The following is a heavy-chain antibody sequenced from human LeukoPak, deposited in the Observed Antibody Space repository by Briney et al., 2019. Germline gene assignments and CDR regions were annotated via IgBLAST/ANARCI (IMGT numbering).Heavy chain of an antibody. D-gene: IGHD6-13*01. CDR3: ARRIAAAAAPYYFDY. V-gene: IGHV3-74*01. J-gene: IGHJ4*02. CDR1: GFTSSSYW. Sequence: GSLRLSCAAPGFTSSSYWMHWVRQAPGKGLLWVSRINSDGSSTSYADSVKGRFTIPRDNAKNTPYLQMNSLRAEDTAVYYCARRIAAAAAPYYFDYWGQGTLVTVSS. CDR2: INSDGSST.